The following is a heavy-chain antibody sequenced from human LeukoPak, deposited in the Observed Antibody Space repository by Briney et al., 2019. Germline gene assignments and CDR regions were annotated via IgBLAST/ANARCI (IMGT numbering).Heavy chain of an antibody. CDR2: ISGSSGII. J-gene: IGHJ4*02. D-gene: IGHD6-19*01. CDR1: GFTFNTYT. Sequence: PGGSLRLSCAASGFTFNTYTMNWVRQAPGKGLEWVSYISGSSGIIDYADSVRGRFTISRDNAKNSLYLQMNSLRAEDTAVYSCAKDRRGVAGTDYSDYWGQGTLATVSS. V-gene: IGHV3-48*01. CDR3: AKDRRGVAGTDYSDY.